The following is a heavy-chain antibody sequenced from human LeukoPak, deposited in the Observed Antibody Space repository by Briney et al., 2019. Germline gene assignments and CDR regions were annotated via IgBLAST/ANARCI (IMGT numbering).Heavy chain of an antibody. CDR3: ARGDFIAVAGTDYYYGMDV. CDR2: MNPNSGNT. CDR1: GYTFTSYD. Sequence: ASLKVSCEASGYTFTSYDINWVRQATGQGLEWMGWMNPNSGNTDYAQKLQGRVTMTRNTSISTAYMELSSLRSEDTAVYYCARGDFIAVAGTDYYYGMDVWGQGTTVTVSS. D-gene: IGHD6-19*01. V-gene: IGHV1-8*01. J-gene: IGHJ6*02.